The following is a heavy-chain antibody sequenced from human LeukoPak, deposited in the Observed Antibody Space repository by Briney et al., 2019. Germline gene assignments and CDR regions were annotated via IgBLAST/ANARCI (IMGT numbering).Heavy chain of an antibody. CDR2: IYYSGNT. D-gene: IGHD2-15*01. V-gene: IGHV4-39*01. J-gene: IGHJ5*01. Sequence: SETLSLTCTVPGGSISSSTYHWGWIRQPPGKGLEWIGSIYYSGNTYYNPSLKSRVTISVDTSKNQFSVKLSSVTAADTAVYYCARHSSPHAGSSSWYDFWGQGTLVTVSS. CDR3: ARHSSPHAGSSSWYDF. CDR1: GGSISSSTYH.